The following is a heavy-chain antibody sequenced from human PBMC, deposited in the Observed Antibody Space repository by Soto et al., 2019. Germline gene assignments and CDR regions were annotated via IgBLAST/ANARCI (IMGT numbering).Heavy chain of an antibody. V-gene: IGHV3-23*01. CDR2: ISGSADGT. J-gene: IGHJ3*01. D-gene: IGHD3-3*01. CDR3: AKDTVGGYSFWSGYYSDGLDV. Sequence: EVKLLESGGGLAQPGGSLRLSCVGSGFTFDSYAISWVRQAPGERLQWIAAISGSADGTDYAHSVRGRFTISRDNAKKMLHQQMDSLRVEDTAVYFCAKDTVGGYSFWSGYYSDGLDVWGQGTLVTVS. CDR1: GFTFDSYA.